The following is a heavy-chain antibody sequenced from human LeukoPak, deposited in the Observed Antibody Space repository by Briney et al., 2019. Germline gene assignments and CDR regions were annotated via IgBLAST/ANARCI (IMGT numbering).Heavy chain of an antibody. J-gene: IGHJ5*02. CDR3: AKMGELDWFDP. CDR2: ISGSGGST. V-gene: IGHV3-23*01. D-gene: IGHD1-7*01. Sequence: GSLRLSCAASGFTFSSYAMSWVRQAPGKGLEWVSAISGSGGSTYYADSVKGRFTISRANSKTTQYLQMNTLRAEDTAVYYCAKMGELDWFDPWGQGTLVTVSS. CDR1: GFTFSSYA.